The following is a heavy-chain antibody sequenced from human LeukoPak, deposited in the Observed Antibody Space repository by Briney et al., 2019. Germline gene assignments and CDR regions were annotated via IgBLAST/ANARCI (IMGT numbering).Heavy chain of an antibody. CDR2: IYYSGST. CDR1: GGSISSYY. Sequence: SETLSLTCTVSGGSISSYYWSWIRQPPGKGLEWIGYIYYSGSTNYNPSLKSRVTISVDTSKNQFSLKLSSVTAADTAVYYCARGPITYDSSGYYLEYYSMDVWGQGTTVTVSS. J-gene: IGHJ6*02. CDR3: ARGPITYDSSGYYLEYYSMDV. D-gene: IGHD3-22*01. V-gene: IGHV4-59*08.